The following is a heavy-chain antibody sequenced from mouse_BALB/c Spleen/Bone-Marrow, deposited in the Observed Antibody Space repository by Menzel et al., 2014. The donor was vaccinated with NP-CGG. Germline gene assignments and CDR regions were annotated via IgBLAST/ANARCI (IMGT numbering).Heavy chain of an antibody. Sequence: VQLQQSGPGLVKPSQSLSLPCTVTGYSITSDYAWNWIRQFPGNKLEWMGYISYSGSTSYNPSPKSRISITRDTSKNQFFLQLNSVTTEDTATYYCTRKRYGSVYAMDYWGQGTSVTVSS. CDR1: GYSITSDYA. CDR3: TRKRYGSVYAMDY. D-gene: IGHD2-10*02. V-gene: IGHV3-2*02. CDR2: ISYSGST. J-gene: IGHJ4*01.